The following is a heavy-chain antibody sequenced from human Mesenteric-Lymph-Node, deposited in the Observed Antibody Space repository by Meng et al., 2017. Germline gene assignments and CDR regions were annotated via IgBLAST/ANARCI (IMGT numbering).Heavy chain of an antibody. CDR2: ISTSSNFI. J-gene: IGHJ4*02. CDR1: GFTFSSYA. CDR3: TRIGAYPYDY. V-gene: IGHV3-21*01. Sequence: GESLKISCAASGFTFSSYAMSWVRQAPGKGLEWVSTISTSSNFIYYGDSVKGRFTISRDNAKNSLYLQMNSLRAEDTAIYCYTRIGAYPYDYWGQGTLVTVSS. D-gene: IGHD3-10*01.